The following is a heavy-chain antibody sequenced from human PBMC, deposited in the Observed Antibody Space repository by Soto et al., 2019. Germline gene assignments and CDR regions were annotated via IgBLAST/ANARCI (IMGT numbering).Heavy chain of an antibody. D-gene: IGHD6-19*01. CDR1: GYTFTSYG. CDR2: ISAYNGNT. V-gene: IGHV1-18*04. CDR3: ARVGYSSGWVYNWFDP. Sequence: QVQLVQSGAEVKKPGASVKVSCKASGYTFTSYGISWVRQAPGQGLEWMGWISAYNGNTNYAQKLQGRVTMTTDTSTSTPYMELRSLRSDDTAVYYCARVGYSSGWVYNWFDPWGQGTLVTVSS. J-gene: IGHJ5*02.